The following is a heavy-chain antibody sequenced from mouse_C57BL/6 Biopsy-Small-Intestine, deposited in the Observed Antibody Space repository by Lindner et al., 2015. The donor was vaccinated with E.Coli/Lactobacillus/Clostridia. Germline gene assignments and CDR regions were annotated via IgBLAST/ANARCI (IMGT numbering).Heavy chain of an antibody. D-gene: IGHD4-1*01. V-gene: IGHV5-17*01. CDR1: GFTFSDYG. Sequence: VQLQESGEGLVKPGGSLKLSCAASGFTFSDYGMHWVRQAPEKGLEWVAYISSGSSTIYYADTMKGRFTISRDNAKNTLFLQMTSLRSEDTAMYYCARGTGRGFDYWGQGTTLTVSS. CDR3: ARGTGRGFDY. CDR2: ISSGSSTI. J-gene: IGHJ2*01.